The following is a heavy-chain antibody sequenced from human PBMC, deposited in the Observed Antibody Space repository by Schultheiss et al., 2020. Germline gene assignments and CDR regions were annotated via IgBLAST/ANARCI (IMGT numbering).Heavy chain of an antibody. V-gene: IGHV1-46*01. Sequence: ASVKVSCKASGYTFTSYYMHWVRQAPGQGLEWMGIINPSGGSTSYAQKFQGRVTMTRDTSTSTVYMELSSLRSEDTAVYYCARDRMMAQSRSSFDPWGQGTLVTVSS. J-gene: IGHJ5*02. CDR3: ARDRMMAQSRSSFDP. CDR2: INPSGGST. CDR1: GYTFTSYY. D-gene: IGHD3-16*01.